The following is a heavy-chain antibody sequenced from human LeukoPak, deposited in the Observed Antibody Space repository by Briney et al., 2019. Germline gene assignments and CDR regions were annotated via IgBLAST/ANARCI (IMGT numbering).Heavy chain of an antibody. J-gene: IGHJ4*02. Sequence: PSETLSLTCTVSGGSISGYYWSWIWQPPGKGLEWIGYISYSGSTNHNPSLKSRVSISVDTSKSQFSLNLTSVTAADTAVFYCARHGSGWSFDYWGQGTLVTVSS. D-gene: IGHD6-19*01. V-gene: IGHV4-59*08. CDR2: ISYSGST. CDR3: ARHGSGWSFDY. CDR1: GGSISGYY.